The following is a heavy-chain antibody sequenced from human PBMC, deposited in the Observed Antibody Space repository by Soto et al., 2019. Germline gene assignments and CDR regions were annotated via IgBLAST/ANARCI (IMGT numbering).Heavy chain of an antibody. J-gene: IGHJ4*02. D-gene: IGHD6-13*01. CDR2: IYSGGNT. CDR3: ASSINWPPVEF. V-gene: IGHV3-53*01. CDR1: GFTVSSNY. Sequence: PGGSLRLSCAASGFTVSSNYMTWVRQAPGKGLEWVSVIYSGGNTYYADSVKGRFTISRDNSKNTVYLQVNSLRAEDSAVYYCASSINWPPVEFWGQGTLVTVSS.